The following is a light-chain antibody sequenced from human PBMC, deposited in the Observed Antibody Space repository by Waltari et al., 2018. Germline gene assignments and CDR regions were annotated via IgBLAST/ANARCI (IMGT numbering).Light chain of an antibody. Sequence: EIVLTQSPATLSLSPGERATLSCRARQSVSSYLAWYQQKPGQAPRLLIYDASNRATGIPARFSGSGSETDFTLTISSLAPEDFAVYYCQQRSNWPPLFTFGPGTKVDIK. CDR3: QQRSNWPPLFT. CDR2: DAS. V-gene: IGKV3-11*01. CDR1: QSVSSY. J-gene: IGKJ3*01.